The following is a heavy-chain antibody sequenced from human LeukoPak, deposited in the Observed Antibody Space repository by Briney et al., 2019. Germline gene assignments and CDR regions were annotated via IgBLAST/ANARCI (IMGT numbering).Heavy chain of an antibody. Sequence: SETLSLTCTVSGDSISRFYWSWIRQPPGKGLEWIGDIYYSGSINYNPSLKSRVTISVDTSKNQFSLKLSSVTAADTAVYYCARSRGYSYGTTFLDYWGQGTLVTVSS. CDR2: IYYSGSI. V-gene: IGHV4-59*08. CDR3: ARSRGYSYGTTFLDY. CDR1: GDSISRFY. J-gene: IGHJ4*02. D-gene: IGHD5-18*01.